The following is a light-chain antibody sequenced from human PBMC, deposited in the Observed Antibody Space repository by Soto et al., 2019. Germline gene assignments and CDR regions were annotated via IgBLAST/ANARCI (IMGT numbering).Light chain of an antibody. CDR3: TSNTSSSPYV. V-gene: IGLV2-14*01. CDR2: GVT. Sequence: SALTQPASGRGSTEQTIPISPTQNNRDIGGYDYVSWYQHHPGKAPKFIIYGVTNRPSGVSHRFSGSKSANTASLTISGLQAEDEADYYCTSNTSSSPYVFGPGSKVTVL. CDR1: NRDIGGYDY. J-gene: IGLJ1*01.